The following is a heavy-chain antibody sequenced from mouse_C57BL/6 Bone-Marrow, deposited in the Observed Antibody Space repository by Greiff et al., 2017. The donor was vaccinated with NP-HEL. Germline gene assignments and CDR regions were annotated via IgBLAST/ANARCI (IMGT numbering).Heavy chain of an antibody. V-gene: IGHV1-75*01. D-gene: IGHD2-3*01. Sequence: QVQLKESGPELVKPGASVKISCKASGYTFTDYYINWVKQRPGQGLEWIGWIFPGSGSTYYNEKFKGKATLTVDKSSSTAYMLLSSLTSEDSAVYFCARRGLNDGYFYWYFDVWGTGTTVTVSS. CDR1: GYTFTDYY. J-gene: IGHJ1*03. CDR2: IFPGSGST. CDR3: ARRGLNDGYFYWYFDV.